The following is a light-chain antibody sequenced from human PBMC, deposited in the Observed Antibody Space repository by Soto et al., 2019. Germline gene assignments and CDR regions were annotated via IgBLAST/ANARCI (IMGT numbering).Light chain of an antibody. J-gene: IGLJ3*02. CDR2: EVN. CDR1: NSDVGKYDF. V-gene: IGLV2-23*02. CDR3: CSYTSSETVV. Sequence: QSALTQPASVSGTPGQSITISCTGTNSDVGKYDFVSWYQHYPDKAPKFIIYEVNKRPSGVSHRFSGSKSGGTASLTISGLQAEDEAHYYCCSYTSSETVVFGGGTKVTVL.